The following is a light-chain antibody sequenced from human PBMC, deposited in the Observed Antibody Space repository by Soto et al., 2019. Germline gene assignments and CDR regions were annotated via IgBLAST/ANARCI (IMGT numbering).Light chain of an antibody. V-gene: IGKV1-39*01. CDR1: QNISTH. J-gene: IGKJ2*01. Sequence: DIQMTQSPSSLSVSVGDRVTITCRASQNISTHLNWYQRKAGEAPKFLIYAASSLQSGVPSRFSGSGSGTDFTLTISSLQPEDFATYYCQQSYSIPYTFGQGTTLEIK. CDR3: QQSYSIPYT. CDR2: AAS.